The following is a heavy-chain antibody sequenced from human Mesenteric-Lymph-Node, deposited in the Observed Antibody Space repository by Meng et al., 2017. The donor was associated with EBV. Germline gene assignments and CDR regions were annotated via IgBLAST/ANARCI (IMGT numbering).Heavy chain of an antibody. CDR2: LYYTGST. V-gene: IGHV4-39*01. CDR3: ARHSLRWGPFDY. Sequence: LHFQESGPGLAKPSETLSLTCIVSVDFINQNNYYWGWLSQPPGKGLEWIGSLYYTGSTYYNPSLKSRVTISLDTSRTRFSLKVTSVTAADTAVYYCARHSLRWGPFDYWGQGAMVTVSS. D-gene: IGHD2-21*02. J-gene: IGHJ4*02. CDR1: VDFINQNNYY.